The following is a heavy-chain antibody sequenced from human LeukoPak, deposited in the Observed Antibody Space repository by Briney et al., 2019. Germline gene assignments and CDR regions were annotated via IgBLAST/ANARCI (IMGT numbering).Heavy chain of an antibody. J-gene: IGHJ4*02. CDR3: ARDPGDTDWYNFDF. D-gene: IGHD3-9*01. CDR1: GGSLSGHF. V-gene: IGHV4-59*11. CDR2: IHSSGST. Sequence: SDTLSLTCTVSGGSLSGHFWSWFRRPPGKGLDHIGYIHSSGSTNYNPSYKSRVTVSLEMSKNQFSLSLSSVTAADTAVYYCARDPGDTDWYNFDFWGQGILVTVSS.